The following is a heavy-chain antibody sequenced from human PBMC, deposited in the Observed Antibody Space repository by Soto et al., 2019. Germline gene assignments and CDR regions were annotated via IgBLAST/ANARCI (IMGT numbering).Heavy chain of an antibody. CDR2: IGYDGSNK. V-gene: IGHV3-33*01. Sequence: HVQLEESGGGVVQPGRSLRLSCAVSGFTFSSYGMHWVRQAPGKGLEWVAFIGYDGSNKYYGKSGKGRFTISRDNSKNTLYLQMSSLRAEDTAVYYCARDVGIQVWLYYAMDVWGQGTTVTVSS. CDR3: ARDVGIQVWLYYAMDV. J-gene: IGHJ6*02. CDR1: GFTFSSYG. D-gene: IGHD5-18*01.